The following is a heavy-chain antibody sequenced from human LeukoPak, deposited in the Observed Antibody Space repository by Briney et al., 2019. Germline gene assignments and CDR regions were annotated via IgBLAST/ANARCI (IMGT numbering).Heavy chain of an antibody. CDR3: ARALLWFGERPRGFDP. V-gene: IGHV1-2*02. CDR1: GYTFTGYY. D-gene: IGHD3-10*01. CDR2: INPNSGGT. Sequence: GASVKVSCKASGYTFTGYYMHWVRQAPGQGLEWMGWINPNSGGTNYAQKFQGRVTMTRDTSISTAYMELSRLRSDDTAVYYCARALLWFGERPRGFDPWGQGTLVTVSS. J-gene: IGHJ5*02.